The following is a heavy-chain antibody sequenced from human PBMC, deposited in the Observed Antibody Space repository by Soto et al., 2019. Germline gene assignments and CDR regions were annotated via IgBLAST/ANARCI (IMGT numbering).Heavy chain of an antibody. Sequence: VQRWQSGAEWKKPGSSLKVSCKASGGTFSSYAISWVRKAPGQGLEWMGGIIPIFGTANYAQKFQGRVTITADESTSTAYMELSSLRSEDTAVYYCASEGSGYPNWFDPWGQGTLVTVSS. J-gene: IGHJ5*02. CDR2: IIPIFGTA. D-gene: IGHD3-22*01. CDR1: GGTFSSYA. V-gene: IGHV1-69*01. CDR3: ASEGSGYPNWFDP.